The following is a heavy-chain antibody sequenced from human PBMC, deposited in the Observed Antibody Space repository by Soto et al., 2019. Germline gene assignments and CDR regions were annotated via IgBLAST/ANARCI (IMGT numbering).Heavy chain of an antibody. CDR1: GGSISSSNW. J-gene: IGHJ5*02. CDR3: ARRGVRIVVVPAAPEEFDP. V-gene: IGHV4-4*02. D-gene: IGHD2-2*01. CDR2: IYHSGST. Sequence: QVQLQESGPGLVKPSGTLSLTCAVSGGSISSSNWWGWVRQPPGKGLEWIGEIYHSGSTNYNPSLKIRVTISVDKSKNQFSLKLSSVTAADTAVYYCARRGVRIVVVPAAPEEFDPWGQGTLVTVSS.